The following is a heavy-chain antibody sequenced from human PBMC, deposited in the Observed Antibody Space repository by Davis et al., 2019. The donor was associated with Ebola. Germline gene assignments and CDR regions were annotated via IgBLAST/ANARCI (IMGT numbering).Heavy chain of an antibody. J-gene: IGHJ3*02. Sequence: SETLSLTCTVSGGSISSYYWSWIRQPPGKGLEWIGYIYYSGSTDYNPSLKSRVTISVDTSKNQFSLKLSSVTAADTAVYYCARQGISTIQPWGAFDIWGQGTMVTVSS. CDR2: IYYSGST. CDR3: ARQGISTIQPWGAFDI. V-gene: IGHV4-59*08. D-gene: IGHD1-26*01. CDR1: GGSISSYY.